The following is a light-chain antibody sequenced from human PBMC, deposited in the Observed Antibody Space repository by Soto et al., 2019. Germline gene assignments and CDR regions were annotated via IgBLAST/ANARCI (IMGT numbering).Light chain of an antibody. CDR2: GAS. Sequence: DIQMTQSPSSLAASVGDRCTITCRASQSISSYLNWYQQRPXKAPKVLXXGASTLQSGVPSRFSGSGFGAEFTLTVSSLQHEDFATYYCQQSYSNPTWTFGQGTKVDIK. J-gene: IGKJ1*01. CDR3: QQSYSNPTWT. CDR1: QSISSY. V-gene: IGKV1-39*01.